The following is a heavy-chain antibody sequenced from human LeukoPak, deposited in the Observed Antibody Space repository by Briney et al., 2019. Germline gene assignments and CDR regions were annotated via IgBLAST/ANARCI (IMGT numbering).Heavy chain of an antibody. CDR1: GFTFSSYA. J-gene: IGHJ4*02. V-gene: IGHV3-30*09. Sequence: GGSLRLSCAASGFTFSSYAMHWVRQAPGKGLEWVAVISYDGSNKYYADFVKGRFAISRDNSKNMLYLQMNSLIAEDTAVYYCARGNRYSYTFTGRERTKSRLDQWGQGTLVTVSS. CDR3: ARGNRYSYTFTGRERTKSRLDQ. D-gene: IGHD5-18*01. CDR2: ISYDGSNK.